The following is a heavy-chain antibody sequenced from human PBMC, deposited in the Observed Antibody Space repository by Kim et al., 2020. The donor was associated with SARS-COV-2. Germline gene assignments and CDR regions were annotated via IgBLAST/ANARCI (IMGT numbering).Heavy chain of an antibody. V-gene: IGHV1-69*01. J-gene: IGHJ5*02. CDR3: ARDGYNNNWFDP. D-gene: IGHD5-12*01. Sequence: NYAKKFQGRVTITADESTSTAYMELSSLRSEDTAVYYCARDGYNNNWFDPWGQGTLVTVSS.